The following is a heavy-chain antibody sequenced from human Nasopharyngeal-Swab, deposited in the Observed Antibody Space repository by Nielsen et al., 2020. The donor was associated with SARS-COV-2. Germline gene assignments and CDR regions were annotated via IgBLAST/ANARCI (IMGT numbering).Heavy chain of an antibody. V-gene: IGHV3-15*01. CDR1: GFTFSNAW. CDR2: IKSKTDGGTT. CDR3: TTAGCSSTSCYYYYYYGMDV. J-gene: IGHJ6*02. Sequence: GESLKISCAASGFTFSNAWMSWVRQAPGKGLEWVGRIKSKTDGGTTDYAAPVKGRFTISRDDSKNTLYLQMNSLKTEDTAVYYCTTAGCSSTSCYYYYYYGMDVWGQGTTVTVSS. D-gene: IGHD2-2*01.